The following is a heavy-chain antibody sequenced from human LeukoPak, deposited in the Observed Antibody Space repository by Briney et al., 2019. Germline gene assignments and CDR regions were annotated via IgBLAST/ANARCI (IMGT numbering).Heavy chain of an antibody. CDR3: ARGAGDYWCFDL. CDR2: IIPIFGTA. J-gene: IGHJ2*01. D-gene: IGHD4-17*01. Sequence: SVKVSCKASGGTFSSYAISWVRQAPGQGLEWMGGIIPIFGTANYAQKFQGRVTITADESTSTAYMGLSSLRSEDTAVYYCARGAGDYWCFDLWGRGTLVTVSS. CDR1: GGTFSSYA. V-gene: IGHV1-69*13.